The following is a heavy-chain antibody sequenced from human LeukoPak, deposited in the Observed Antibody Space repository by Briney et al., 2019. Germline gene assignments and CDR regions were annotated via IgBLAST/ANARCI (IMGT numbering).Heavy chain of an antibody. J-gene: IGHJ4*02. CDR3: ARHWETSSWYVDY. V-gene: IGHV4-59*08. Sequence: SETLSLTCTVSGGSITHYYWNWIRQPPGKGLEWIGYIFYSGNTNYNPSLKSRVTISVDTSKNQFSLKLSSVTAADTAVYYCARHWETSSWYVDYWGQGTLVTVSS. CDR2: IFYSGNT. D-gene: IGHD6-13*01. CDR1: GGSITHYY.